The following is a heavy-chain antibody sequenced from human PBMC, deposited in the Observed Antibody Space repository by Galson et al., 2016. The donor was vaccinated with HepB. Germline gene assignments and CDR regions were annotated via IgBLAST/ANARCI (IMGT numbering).Heavy chain of an antibody. CDR2: ISSGSTYI. D-gene: IGHD1-26*01. Sequence: SLRLSCAASGFTFSRYSMNWVRQAPGRGLEWVASISSGSTYIYYVDSVKGRFTISRDNAKNSLFLQMNSLRAEDTAVYYCARGGSYSPDFWGQGTLVTVSS. CDR3: ARGGSYSPDF. J-gene: IGHJ1*01. V-gene: IGHV3-21*04. CDR1: GFTFSRYS.